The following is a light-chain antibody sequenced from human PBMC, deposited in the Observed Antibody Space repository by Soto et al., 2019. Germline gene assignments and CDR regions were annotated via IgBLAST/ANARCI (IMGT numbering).Light chain of an antibody. CDR3: HQYNNWPPT. J-gene: IGKJ1*01. CDR2: DAS. Sequence: DIQMTQSPSALSASVGDRATITCRASQSISSWLAWYQQKPGKAPKLLIYDASTLQSGVPPRFSGSGSGTDFTLTISSLQSEDFAVYTCHQYNNWPPTFGQGTKVDI. CDR1: QSISSW. V-gene: IGKV1-5*01.